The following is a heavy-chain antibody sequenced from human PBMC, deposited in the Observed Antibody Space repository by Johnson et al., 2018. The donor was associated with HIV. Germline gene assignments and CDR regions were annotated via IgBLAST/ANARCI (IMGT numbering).Heavy chain of an antibody. Sequence: VQLVESGGGLVQPGGSLRLSCVGSGFSFSDHFMDWVRQAPGKGLEWVGRIRNKPSSYSTEYAASVKGRFTVSRDDSKNSVYLQMSSLRTEDTAVYYCARDFGGYYDSSGYYYDASGLTAFDIWGQGTMVTVSS. CDR3: ARDFGGYYDSSGYYYDASGLTAFDI. V-gene: IGHV3-72*01. D-gene: IGHD3-22*01. CDR1: GFSFSDHF. J-gene: IGHJ3*02. CDR2: IRNKPSSYST.